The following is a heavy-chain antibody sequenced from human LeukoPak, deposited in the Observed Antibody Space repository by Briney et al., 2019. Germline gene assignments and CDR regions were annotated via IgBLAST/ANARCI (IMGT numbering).Heavy chain of an antibody. Sequence: SETLSLTCAVYGGSFSGYYWSWIRQPPGKGLEWIGEINHSGSTNYNPSLKSRVTISVDTSKNQFSLKLSSVTAADTAVYYCARESEIAAATIYYFDYWGQGTLVTVSS. J-gene: IGHJ4*02. CDR3: ARESEIAAATIYYFDY. D-gene: IGHD6-13*01. V-gene: IGHV4-34*01. CDR1: GGSFSGYY. CDR2: INHSGST.